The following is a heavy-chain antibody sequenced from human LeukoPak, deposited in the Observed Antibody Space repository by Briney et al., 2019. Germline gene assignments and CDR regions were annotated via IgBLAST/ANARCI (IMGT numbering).Heavy chain of an antibody. CDR1: GYTFTSYY. Sequence: SVKISCKTSGYTFTSYYMHWVRQAPGQGLEWMGGIIPIFGTANYAQKFQGRVTITADESTSTAYMELSSLRSEDTAVYYCAREGTGSRDLDYWGQGTLVTVSS. CDR3: AREGTGSRDLDY. V-gene: IGHV1-69*13. J-gene: IGHJ4*02. CDR2: IIPIFGTA. D-gene: IGHD1-1*01.